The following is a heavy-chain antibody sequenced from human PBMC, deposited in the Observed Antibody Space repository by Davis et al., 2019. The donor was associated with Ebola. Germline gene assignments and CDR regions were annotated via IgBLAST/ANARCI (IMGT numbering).Heavy chain of an antibody. V-gene: IGHV3-30*02. D-gene: IGHD6-13*01. J-gene: IGHJ4*02. CDR1: GFTFSSYS. Sequence: PGGSLRLSCAASGFTFSSYSMNWVRQAPGKGLEWVAFVRSHGSDDHYADSVKGRFTISRDNSKNTLYLQMNSLRAEDTAVYYCALGYSSSWYGLYRDYWGQGTLVTVSS. CDR2: VRSHGSDD. CDR3: ALGYSSSWYGLYRDY.